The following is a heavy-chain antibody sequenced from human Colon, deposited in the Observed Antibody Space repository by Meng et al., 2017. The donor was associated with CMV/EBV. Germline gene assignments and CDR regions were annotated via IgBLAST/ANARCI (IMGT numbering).Heavy chain of an antibody. CDR3: ARRGITGGDY. J-gene: IGHJ4*02. Sequence: GESLKISCAAPGFTFDDFAMHWVRQAPGKGLVWVSRINSDGSSTSYADSVKGRFTISRDNAKNTLYLQMNSLRAEDTAVYYCARRGITGGDYWGQGTLVTVSS. V-gene: IGHV3-74*01. CDR1: GFTFDDFA. CDR2: INSDGSST. D-gene: IGHD3-16*01.